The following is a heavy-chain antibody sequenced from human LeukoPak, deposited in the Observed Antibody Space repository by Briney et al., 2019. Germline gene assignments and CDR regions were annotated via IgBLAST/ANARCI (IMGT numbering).Heavy chain of an antibody. V-gene: IGHV4-59*01. D-gene: IGHD4-23*01. J-gene: IGHJ4*02. CDR1: GGSISSYY. Sequence: SDTLSLTCTVSGGSISSYYWIWIRQPPGKGLEWIGYIYYSGSTNYNPSLKSRVTISVDTSKNQFSLKLSSVTAADTAVYYCARDSYGGTGYWGQGTLVTVSS. CDR2: IYYSGST. CDR3: ARDSYGGTGY.